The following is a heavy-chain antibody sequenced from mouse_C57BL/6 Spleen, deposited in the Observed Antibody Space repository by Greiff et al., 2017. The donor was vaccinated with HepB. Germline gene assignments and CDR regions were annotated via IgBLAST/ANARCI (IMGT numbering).Heavy chain of an antibody. V-gene: IGHV1-64*01. CDR3: ARSGYSNYGDYAMDY. D-gene: IGHD2-5*01. CDR2: IHPNSGST. J-gene: IGHJ4*01. Sequence: VQLQESGAELVKPGASVKLSCKASGYTFTSYWMHWVKQRPGQGLEWIGMIHPNSGSTNYNEKFKSKATLTVDKSSSTAYMQLSSLTSEDSAVYYCARSGYSNYGDYAMDYWGQGTSVTVSS. CDR1: GYTFTSYW.